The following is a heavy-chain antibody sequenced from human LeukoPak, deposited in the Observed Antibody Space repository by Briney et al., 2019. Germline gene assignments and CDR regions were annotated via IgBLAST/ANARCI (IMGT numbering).Heavy chain of an antibody. CDR3: ARAYPNYDNLRGHYYYYGMDV. J-gene: IGHJ6*02. Sequence: SVKVSCKASGCTFSSYAISWVRQAPGQGLEWMGGIIPIFGTANYAQKFQGRVTITADESTSTAYMELSSLRSEDTAVYYCARAYPNYDNLRGHYYYYGMDVWGQGTTVTVSS. CDR2: IIPIFGTA. D-gene: IGHD3-9*01. V-gene: IGHV1-69*13. CDR1: GCTFSSYA.